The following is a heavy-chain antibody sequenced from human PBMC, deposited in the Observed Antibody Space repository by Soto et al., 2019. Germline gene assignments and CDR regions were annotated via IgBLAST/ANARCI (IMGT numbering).Heavy chain of an antibody. J-gene: IGHJ4*02. D-gene: IGHD6-6*01. CDR1: GYTFTGYY. V-gene: IGHV1-2*02. CDR2: INPNTGGT. Sequence: QVQLVQSGAEVKKPGASVKVSCKASGYTFTGYYLHWVRQAPGQGLEYMGWINPNTGGTKYTQKFKGRVTMTRDTSTSTAYMELSSLSSDDTAVFYCARSLSTIGARPDYWGQGTLVTVSS. CDR3: ARSLSTIGARPDY.